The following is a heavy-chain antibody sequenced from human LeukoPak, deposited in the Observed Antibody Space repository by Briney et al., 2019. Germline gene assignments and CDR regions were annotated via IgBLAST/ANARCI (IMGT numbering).Heavy chain of an antibody. CDR1: GGIFDNYV. D-gene: IGHD4-17*01. J-gene: IGHJ4*02. V-gene: IGHV1-69*04. CDR3: ASGKGYGDPTY. Sequence: ASVKVSCKASGGIFDNYVITWMRQVPGQGFEWMGRIMPIVAVTNYAQKLQGRVTITVDKSTFTAYMELSGLSSEDTAVYYCASGKGYGDPTYWGQGTLVTVSS. CDR2: IMPIVAVT.